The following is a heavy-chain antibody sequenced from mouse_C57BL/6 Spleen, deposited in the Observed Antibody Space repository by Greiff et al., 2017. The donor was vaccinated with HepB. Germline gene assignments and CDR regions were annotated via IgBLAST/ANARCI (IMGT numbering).Heavy chain of an antibody. V-gene: IGHV2-2*01. CDR1: GFSLTSYG. CDR2: IWSGGST. D-gene: IGHD1-1*01. J-gene: IGHJ3*01. CDR3: ARPFYYGSSYDWFAY. Sequence: VQLQQSGPGLVQPSQSLSITCTVSGFSLTSYGVHWVRQSPGKGLEWLGVIWSGGSTDYNAAFISRLSISKDNSKSQVFFKMNSLQADDTAIYYCARPFYYGSSYDWFAYWGQGTLVTVSA.